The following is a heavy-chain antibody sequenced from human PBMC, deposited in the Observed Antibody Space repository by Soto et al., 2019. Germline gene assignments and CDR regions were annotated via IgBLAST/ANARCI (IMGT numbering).Heavy chain of an antibody. Sequence: QVQLVQSGAEVKKPGSSVKVSCKASGGTFSTYTISWVRQAPGQGLEWMGRIIPLLTITKYAQKFQGRVTITADRSTSTAYLELNSLRSEDTAVYYFARDANGFDYWGQGTLVTVSS. J-gene: IGHJ4*02. D-gene: IGHD1-1*01. V-gene: IGHV1-69*08. CDR3: ARDANGFDY. CDR1: GGTFSTYT. CDR2: IIPLLTIT.